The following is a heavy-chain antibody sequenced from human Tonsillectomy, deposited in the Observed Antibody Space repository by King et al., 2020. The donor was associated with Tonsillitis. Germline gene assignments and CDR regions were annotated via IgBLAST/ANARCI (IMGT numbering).Heavy chain of an antibody. CDR1: GFTFSNYW. D-gene: IGHD2-2*01. J-gene: IGHJ6*03. V-gene: IGHV3-7*03. CDR2: IKQDGSET. Sequence: VQLVESGGGLVQPGGSLRLSCAASGFTFSNYWMSWVRQAPGKGLEWVANIKQDGSETYFVDSVKGRFTISRDNAKSSLYLQMNSLRAEDTAVYYCARDVAVVYYYMDVWGEGTTVTVSS. CDR3: ARDVAVVYYYMDV.